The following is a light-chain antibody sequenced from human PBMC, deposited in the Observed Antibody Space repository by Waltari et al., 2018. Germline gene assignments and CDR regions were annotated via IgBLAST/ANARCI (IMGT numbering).Light chain of an antibody. J-gene: IGLJ2*01. CDR1: SSDVGGYNY. V-gene: IGLV2-14*03. CDR3: SSYTSSSTVV. Sequence: QSALTQPASVSGSPGQSLTISCTGTSSDVGGYNYVSWYQQHPGKAPKLMLYVVSNRPSGVSNRFSGSKSGNTASLTISGLQAEDEADYYCSSYTSSSTVVFGGGTKLTVL. CDR2: VVS.